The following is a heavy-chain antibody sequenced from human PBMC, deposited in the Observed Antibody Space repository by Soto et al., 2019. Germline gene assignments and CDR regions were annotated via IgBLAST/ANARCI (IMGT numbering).Heavy chain of an antibody. J-gene: IGHJ6*02. CDR3: ARGGAGATYYYYGMEV. CDR1: GGTFSSYA. D-gene: IGHD1-26*01. Sequence: SVKVSCKASGGTFSSYAISWVRQAPGQGLEWMGGIIPIFGTANYAQKFQGRVTITADESTSTAYMELSSLRSEDTAVYYCARGGAGATYYYYGMEVWGQGTTVTVSS. CDR2: IIPIFGTA. V-gene: IGHV1-69*13.